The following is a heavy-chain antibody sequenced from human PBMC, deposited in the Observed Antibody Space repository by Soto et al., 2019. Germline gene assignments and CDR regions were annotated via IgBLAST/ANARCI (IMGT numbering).Heavy chain of an antibody. D-gene: IGHD6-6*01. V-gene: IGHV1-46*03. CDR3: VRATAARQRDYSYHYYLHI. CDR2: INPNGGST. Sequence: QVQLVQSGAEVKKPGASVKVSCKASGYTFINYYIHWVRQAPGQGLEWMEVINPNGGSTVYAQKFQGRVTLTRDTSTSTVYVELSSLRSDDTAVYFCVRATAARQRDYSYHYYLHIWGKGTTVTVSS. CDR1: GYTFINYY. J-gene: IGHJ6*03.